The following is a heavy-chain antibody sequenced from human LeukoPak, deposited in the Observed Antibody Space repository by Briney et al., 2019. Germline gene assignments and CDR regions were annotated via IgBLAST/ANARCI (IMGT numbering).Heavy chain of an antibody. D-gene: IGHD2-2*01. CDR2: IKQDGSEK. J-gene: IGHJ4*02. CDR3: VRDNCTGTSCHHFDY. Sequence: GGSLRLSCATSGFTFISYWMTWVRQAPGKGLEWVANIKQDGSEKYYVDSVKGRFTISRDNAKNSLYLQMNSLRAEDTAVYYCVRDNCTGTSCHHFDYWGQGTLVTVSS. V-gene: IGHV3-7*01. CDR1: GFTFISYW.